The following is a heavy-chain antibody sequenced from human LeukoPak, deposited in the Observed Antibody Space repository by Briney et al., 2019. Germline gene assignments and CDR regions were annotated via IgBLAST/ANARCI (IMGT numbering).Heavy chain of an antibody. CDR1: GFTVSSNY. V-gene: IGHV3-53*01. CDR2: IYSGGST. CDR3: AKNPPVSYYYYMDV. Sequence: PGGSLRLSCAASGFTVSSNYMSWVRQAPGKGLEWVSVIYSGGSTYYADSVKGRFTISRDNSKNTLYLQMNSLRAEDTAVYYCAKNPPVSYYYYMDVWGKGTTVTISS. J-gene: IGHJ6*03.